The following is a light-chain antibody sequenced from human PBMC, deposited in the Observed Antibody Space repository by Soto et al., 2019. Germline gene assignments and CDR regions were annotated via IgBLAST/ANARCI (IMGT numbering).Light chain of an antibody. Sequence: QSALTQTASVSGSPGQSITISYTGTSSDVGSYNLVSWYQHHPGKAPKLMIYGASKRPSGVSSRFSGSKSVTTDSLTISELQAEDEADYYCCSYGGSSYGFGTGTQLAVL. V-gene: IGLV2-23*01. J-gene: IGLJ1*01. CDR2: GAS. CDR3: CSYGGSSYG. CDR1: SSDVGSYNL.